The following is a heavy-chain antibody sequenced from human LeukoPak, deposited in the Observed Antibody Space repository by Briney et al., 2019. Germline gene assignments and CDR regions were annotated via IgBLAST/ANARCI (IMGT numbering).Heavy chain of an antibody. CDR1: GFTFSSYA. D-gene: IGHD6-13*01. Sequence: PGGSLRLSCAASGFTFSSYAMSWVRQAPGKGLEWVSAISGSGGSTYYADSVKGRFTISRDNSKNTLYLQMNSLRAEDTAVYYCAKDNGSYSSSWYSNWGQGTLVTVSS. J-gene: IGHJ4*02. CDR2: ISGSGGST. CDR3: AKDNGSYSSSWYSN. V-gene: IGHV3-23*01.